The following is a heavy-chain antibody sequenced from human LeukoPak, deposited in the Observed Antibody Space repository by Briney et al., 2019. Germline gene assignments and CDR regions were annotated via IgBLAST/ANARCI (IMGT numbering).Heavy chain of an antibody. Sequence: GGSLRLSCAASGFAFSNYWMHWVRQVPGKGLVWVSRITRDGSYANYADSVKGRFTFSRDNARNTLYLQMNSLRAEDTAVYYCARDGDGYNFDFWGQGALVTVSS. CDR3: ARDGDGYNFDF. CDR1: GFAFSNYW. V-gene: IGHV3-74*01. J-gene: IGHJ4*02. CDR2: ITRDGSYA. D-gene: IGHD5-24*01.